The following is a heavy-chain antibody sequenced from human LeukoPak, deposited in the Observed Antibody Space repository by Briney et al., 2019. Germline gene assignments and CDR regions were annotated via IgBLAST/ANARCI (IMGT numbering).Heavy chain of an antibody. D-gene: IGHD3-9*01. CDR3: ARDILTTSYYYYGMDV. CDR1: GGSISSGGYS. CDR2: IYYSGST. V-gene: IGHV4-31*03. J-gene: IGHJ6*02. Sequence: SQTLSLTCTVSGGSISSGGYSWSWIRQHPGKGLEWIGYIYYSGSTYYNPSLKSRVTISVDTSKNQFTLKLSSVTAADTAVYYCARDILTTSYYYYGMDVWGQGTTVTVSS.